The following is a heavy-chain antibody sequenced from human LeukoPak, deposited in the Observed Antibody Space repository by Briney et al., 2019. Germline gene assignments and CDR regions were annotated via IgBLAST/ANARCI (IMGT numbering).Heavy chain of an antibody. V-gene: IGHV4-34*01. CDR3: ARRTGFQPINWFDP. CDR1: GGSYSYYY. J-gene: IGHJ5*02. D-gene: IGHD1-14*01. Sequence: SETLSLTCAVYGGSYSYYYWSWIRQPPGKGLEWIGEINQSGSTNYNPSLKSRVTISLDTSKNQFSLKVTSVTAADTAVYYCARRTGFQPINWFDPWGQGTLVTVSS. CDR2: INQSGST.